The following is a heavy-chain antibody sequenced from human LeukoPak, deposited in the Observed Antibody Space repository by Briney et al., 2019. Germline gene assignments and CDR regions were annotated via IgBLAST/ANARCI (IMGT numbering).Heavy chain of an antibody. Sequence: GGSLRLSCAASGFTFSSYGMHWVRQAPGKGLEWVAVIWYDGSNKYYADSVKGRFTISRDNSRNTLYLQMNSLRAEDTAVYYCARDDSSGYFDYWGQGTLVTVSS. CDR3: ARDDSSGYFDY. CDR1: GFTFSSYG. CDR2: IWYDGSNK. V-gene: IGHV3-33*01. J-gene: IGHJ4*02. D-gene: IGHD3-22*01.